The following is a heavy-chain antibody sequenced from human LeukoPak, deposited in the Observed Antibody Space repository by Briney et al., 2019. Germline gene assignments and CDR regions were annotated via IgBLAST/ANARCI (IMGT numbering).Heavy chain of an antibody. CDR2: IYPSGST. D-gene: IGHD6-13*01. V-gene: IGHV4-4*02. CDR3: AVKIAAAGFY. J-gene: IGHJ4*02. CDR1: GGSISSNNW. Sequence: SGTLSLTCAVSGGSISSNNWWSWVRQPPGKGLEWIGEIYPSGSTNYNPSLKSRVTISVDKSKNQFSLRLTSVTAADTAVYYCAVKIAAAGFYWGQGTLVTVSS.